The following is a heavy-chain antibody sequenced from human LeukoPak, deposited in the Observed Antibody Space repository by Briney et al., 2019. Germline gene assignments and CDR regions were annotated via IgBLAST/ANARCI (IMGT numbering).Heavy chain of an antibody. V-gene: IGHV3-11*01. CDR2: ISSSGSTI. CDR1: GFTFSDYY. Sequence: GGSLRLSCAASGFTFSDYYMSWIRQAPGKGLEWVSYISSSGSTIYYADSVKGRFTISRDNAKNSLYLQMNSLRAEDTAVYYCAPNYYDSSGYYGGVDYWGQGTLATVSS. D-gene: IGHD3-22*01. CDR3: APNYYDSSGYYGGVDY. J-gene: IGHJ4*02.